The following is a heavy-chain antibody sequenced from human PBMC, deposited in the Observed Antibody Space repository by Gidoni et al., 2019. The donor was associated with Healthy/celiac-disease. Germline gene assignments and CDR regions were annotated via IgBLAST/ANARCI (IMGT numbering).Heavy chain of an antibody. CDR1: GFTCSSYA. CDR3: AKDVSPRVPTLKQWLGNNWFDP. CDR2: ISGSGGGT. D-gene: IGHD6-19*01. Sequence: EVQLLESGGGLVQPGGSLRLSCAASGFTCSSYAMSWGRQAPGKGLECVSAISGSGGGTYYADSVKGRFTISRDNSKNTLYLQMNSLRAEDTAVYYCAKDVSPRVPTLKQWLGNNWFDPWGQGTLVTVSS. V-gene: IGHV3-23*01. J-gene: IGHJ5*02.